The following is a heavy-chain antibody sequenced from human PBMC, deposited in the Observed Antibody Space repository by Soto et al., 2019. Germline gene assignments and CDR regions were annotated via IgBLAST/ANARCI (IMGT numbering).Heavy chain of an antibody. CDR2: IYHSGST. V-gene: IGHV4-30-4*01. CDR3: ARDNQRRAYNWFDP. Sequence: SSETLSLTCTVSGVSINSDDNYWSWVRQPPGKGLEWIGYIYHSGSTSYNPSLKSRLMMSIDTSENQFSLKLTSVTAADTAVYYCARDNQRRAYNWFDPWGPGTLVTVSS. D-gene: IGHD2-2*01. J-gene: IGHJ5*02. CDR1: GVSINSDDNY.